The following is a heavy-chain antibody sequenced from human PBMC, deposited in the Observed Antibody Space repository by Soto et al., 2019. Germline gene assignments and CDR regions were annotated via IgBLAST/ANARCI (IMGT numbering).Heavy chain of an antibody. CDR2: MYYSGRT. CDR1: GDSVTSGNYC. CDR3: ARTDSIGSWAAFY. V-gene: IGHV4-61*01. J-gene: IGHJ4*02. D-gene: IGHD3-22*01. Sequence: PSETLSLTCTVSGDSVTSGNYCWNWIRQPPGKGLEWIGYMYYSGRTDYNPSLKSRVTLSVDASKNQLSLQLTSVTAADTAVYFCARTDSIGSWAAFYWGQGILVTVSS.